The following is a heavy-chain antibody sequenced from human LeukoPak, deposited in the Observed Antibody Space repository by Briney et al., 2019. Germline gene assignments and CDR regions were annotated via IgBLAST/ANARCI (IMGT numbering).Heavy chain of an antibody. CDR1: GGSVSSGSHY. D-gene: IGHD3-9*01. J-gene: IGHJ4*02. CDR2: IYYSGST. Sequence: PSETLSLTCTVSGGSVSSGSHYWSWIRQPPGKGLEWIGYIYYSGSTNYNPSLKSRVTISVDTSKNQFSLKLSSVTAADTAVYYCARRPRNDILTGTPFDYWGQGILVTVSS. V-gene: IGHV4-61*01. CDR3: ARRPRNDILTGTPFDY.